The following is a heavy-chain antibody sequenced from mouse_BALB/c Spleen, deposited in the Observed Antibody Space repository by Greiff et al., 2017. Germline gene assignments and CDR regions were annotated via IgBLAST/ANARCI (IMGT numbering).Heavy chain of an antibody. CDR3: ARAGALSTMITSYFDY. CDR1: GYTFTSYT. J-gene: IGHJ2*01. V-gene: IGHV1-4*01. Sequence: QVQLQQSGAELARPGASVKMSCKASGYTFTSYTMHWVKQRPGQGLEWIGYINPSSGYTNYNQKFKDKATLTADKSSSTAYMQLSSLTSEDSAVYYCARAGALSTMITSYFDYWGQGTTLTVSS. CDR2: INPSSGYT. D-gene: IGHD2-4*01.